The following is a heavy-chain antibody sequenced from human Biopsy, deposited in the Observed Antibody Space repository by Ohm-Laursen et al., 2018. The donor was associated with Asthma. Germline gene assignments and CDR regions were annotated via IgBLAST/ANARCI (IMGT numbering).Heavy chain of an antibody. Sequence: ASVKVSCKTSGYTFNSAGITWVRQAPGQGLEWMGWISVYNGNTKVTQKLQDRVTMITDTSTSTAYMELRSLRSDDTAVYFCARAVDYSHYYGIDVWGQGTTVTVS. CDR2: ISVYNGNT. D-gene: IGHD3-10*01. J-gene: IGHJ6*02. CDR1: GYTFNSAG. V-gene: IGHV1-18*01. CDR3: ARAVDYSHYYGIDV.